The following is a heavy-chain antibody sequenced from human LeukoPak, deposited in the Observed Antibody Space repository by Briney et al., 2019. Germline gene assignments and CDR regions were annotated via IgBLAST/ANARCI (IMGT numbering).Heavy chain of an antibody. CDR3: ARDRRYYYDSSGYHTFDY. D-gene: IGHD3-22*01. V-gene: IGHV1-69*01. J-gene: IGHJ4*02. Sequence: GASVKVSCKASGGTFSSYAISWARQAPGRGLEWMGGIIPIFGTANYAQKFQGRVTITADESTSTAYMELSSLRSEDTAVYYCARDRRYYYDSSGYHTFDYWGQGTLVTVSS. CDR2: IIPIFGTA. CDR1: GGTFSSYA.